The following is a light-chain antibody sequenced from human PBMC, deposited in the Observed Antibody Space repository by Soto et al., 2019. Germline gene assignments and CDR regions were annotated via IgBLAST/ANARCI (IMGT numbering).Light chain of an antibody. Sequence: QSALTQPASVSGSPGQSITISCTGTSSDVGGYNYVSWYQQHPGKAPKLMIYEVSNRPSGVSNRFPGSKSGNTASLTISGLQAEDEADYYCISYTSSSTPYVFGTGTKLTVL. J-gene: IGLJ1*01. CDR1: SSDVGGYNY. V-gene: IGLV2-14*01. CDR2: EVS. CDR3: ISYTSSSTPYV.